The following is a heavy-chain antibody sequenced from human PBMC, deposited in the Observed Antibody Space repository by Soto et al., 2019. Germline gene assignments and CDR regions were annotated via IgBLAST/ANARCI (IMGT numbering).Heavy chain of an antibody. CDR3: TPEKYF. CDR1: GFTSGITW. Sequence: EVHLVESGGCLVKPGGSLRLSCAASGFTSGITWMNWVRQAPGKGLECFGRIKSKGEGGTIDYAAPVKGRFTISRDDSKNMVFLQMNSLKTEVAACYYCTPEKYFWRQGTLVTVSS. V-gene: IGHV3-15*07. J-gene: IGHJ4*02. CDR2: IKSKGEGGTI.